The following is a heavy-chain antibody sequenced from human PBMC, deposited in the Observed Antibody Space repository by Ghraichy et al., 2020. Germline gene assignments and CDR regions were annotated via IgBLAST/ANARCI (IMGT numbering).Heavy chain of an antibody. D-gene: IGHD6-19*01. Sequence: ASVKVSCKASGYTFTSYGFSWVRQAPGQGLEWMGWISTYNGDTNYVQKFQGRVTMTTDTSTSTAYMELRSLRSDDTAVYYCARDYRLPVAGENYYYYMDVWGKGTTVTVSS. V-gene: IGHV1-18*01. CDR2: ISTYNGDT. J-gene: IGHJ6*03. CDR1: GYTFTSYG. CDR3: ARDYRLPVAGENYYYYMDV.